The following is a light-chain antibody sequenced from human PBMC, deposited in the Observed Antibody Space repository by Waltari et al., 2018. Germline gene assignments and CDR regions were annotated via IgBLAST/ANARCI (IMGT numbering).Light chain of an antibody. V-gene: IGKV3-20*01. CDR2: GAS. Sequence: EIVLTQSPGTLSLSPGERATLSCRASQSVNSNYLAWYQQKPGQAPRLLICGASSRATGIPDRFSGSGSGTDFIFTISRLEPEDFAVYYCQQYGSSPPYTFGQGTKLEIK. CDR3: QQYGSSPPYT. CDR1: QSVNSNY. J-gene: IGKJ2*01.